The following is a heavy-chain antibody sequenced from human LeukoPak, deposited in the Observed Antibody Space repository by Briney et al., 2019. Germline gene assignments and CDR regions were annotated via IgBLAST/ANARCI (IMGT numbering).Heavy chain of an antibody. J-gene: IGHJ6*03. D-gene: IGHD3-3*01. CDR2: IYYSGST. CDR3: ARRITIFGVATYYMDV. CDR1: GGSISSSSYY. Sequence: PSETLSLTCTVSGGSISSSSYYWGWIRQPPGKGLAWIGSIYYSGSTYYNPSLKSRVTISVDTSKNQFSLKLSSVTAADTAVYYCARRITIFGVATYYMDVWGKGTTVTVSS. V-gene: IGHV4-39*01.